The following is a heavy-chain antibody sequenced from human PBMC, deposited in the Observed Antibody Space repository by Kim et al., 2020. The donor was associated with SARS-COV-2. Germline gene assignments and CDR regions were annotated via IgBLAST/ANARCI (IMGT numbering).Heavy chain of an antibody. V-gene: IGHV4-59*01. J-gene: IGHJ5*02. CDR3: ARGSSAWFDP. CDR1: GDSLSTNY. Sequence: SETLSLTCTVSGDSLSTNYWSWIRQPPGKGLEWIGYIFDSGSTSYNPSLKSRVTIFIDTSRNHFSLRLTSVTAADTAVYYCARGSSAWFDPWGQGTLVT. CDR2: IFDSGST. D-gene: IGHD6-25*01.